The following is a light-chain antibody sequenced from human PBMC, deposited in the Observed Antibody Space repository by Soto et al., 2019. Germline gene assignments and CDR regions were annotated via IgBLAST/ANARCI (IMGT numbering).Light chain of an antibody. Sequence: DIVMTQSPLSLPVTPGEPASISCRSSQSLLHKNGNNYFNWYLQKPGQSPQLLIYMGSKRASGVPSRFSGSGSETEFSLTIRALQPEDFATYYCQQLSRYPLTFGGGTKVDIK. CDR3: QQLSRYPLT. J-gene: IGKJ4*01. CDR1: QSLLHKNGNNY. V-gene: IGKV2-28*01. CDR2: MGS.